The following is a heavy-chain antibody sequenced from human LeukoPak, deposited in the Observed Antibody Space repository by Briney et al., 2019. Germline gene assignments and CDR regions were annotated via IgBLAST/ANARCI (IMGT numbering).Heavy chain of an antibody. V-gene: IGHV1-2*02. J-gene: IGHJ4*02. CDR1: GYTFTNYY. CDR3: VPSANYYYFAY. Sequence: ASVKVSCKTSGYTFTNYYMHWVRQGPGLGFEWMGWINPKSGGTSYPQKFQGRLTMTRDTSISTAYMELSRLGSDDTAVYYCVPSANYYYFAYWGQGTLVTVSS. D-gene: IGHD4/OR15-4a*01. CDR2: INPKSGGT.